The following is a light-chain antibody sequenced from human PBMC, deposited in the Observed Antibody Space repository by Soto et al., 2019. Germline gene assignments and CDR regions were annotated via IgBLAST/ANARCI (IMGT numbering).Light chain of an antibody. CDR2: TAS. J-gene: IGKJ2*01. Sequence: DIQMTQSPSSLSASVGDSVTITCRASQSISSYLNWYQQKPGKAPKLLIYTASNLQSGVPSRFSGSGSGTEFTLTISSLQPEDFATYYCQQGHTLPYTFGQGTNLGI. V-gene: IGKV1-39*01. CDR1: QSISSY. CDR3: QQGHTLPYT.